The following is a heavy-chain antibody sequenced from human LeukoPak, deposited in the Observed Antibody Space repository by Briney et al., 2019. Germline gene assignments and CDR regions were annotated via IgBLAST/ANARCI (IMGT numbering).Heavy chain of an antibody. CDR3: AKVARSSDSSSWADAFDI. CDR2: ISSSSSTI. CDR1: GFTFSSYS. J-gene: IGHJ3*02. Sequence: GGSLRLSCAASGFTFSSYSMNWVRQAPGKGLEWVSYISSSSSTIYYADSVKGRFTISRDNAKNSLYLQMNSLRAEDTAVYYCAKVARSSDSSSWADAFDIWGQGTMATVSS. D-gene: IGHD6-13*01. V-gene: IGHV3-48*01.